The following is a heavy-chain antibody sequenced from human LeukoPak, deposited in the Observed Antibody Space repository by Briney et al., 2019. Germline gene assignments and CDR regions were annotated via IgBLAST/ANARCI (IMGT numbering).Heavy chain of an antibody. J-gene: IGHJ4*02. Sequence: SETLSLTCAVYGGSFSGYYWSWIRQPPGKGLEWIGEINHSGSTNYNPSLKSRVTISVDTSKNQFSLKLSSVTAADTAVYYCARARGSSWYRGCYFDYWGQGTLDTVS. D-gene: IGHD6-13*01. V-gene: IGHV4-34*01. CDR1: GGSFSGYY. CDR2: INHSGST. CDR3: ARARGSSWYRGCYFDY.